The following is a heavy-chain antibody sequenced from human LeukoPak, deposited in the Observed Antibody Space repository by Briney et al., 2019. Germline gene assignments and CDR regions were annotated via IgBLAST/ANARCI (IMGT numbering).Heavy chain of an antibody. V-gene: IGHV3-30*04. CDR1: GFTFSSYG. CDR3: ASLALLLWFGELLSQPSYFDS. CDR2: ISYDGSNK. Sequence: GGSLRLSCAASGFTFSSYGMHWVRQAPGKGLEWVAVISYDGSNKYYADSVKGRFTISRDNSKNTLYLQMNSLRAEDTAVYYCASLALLLWFGELLSQPSYFDSWGQGTLVTVSS. J-gene: IGHJ4*02. D-gene: IGHD3-10*01.